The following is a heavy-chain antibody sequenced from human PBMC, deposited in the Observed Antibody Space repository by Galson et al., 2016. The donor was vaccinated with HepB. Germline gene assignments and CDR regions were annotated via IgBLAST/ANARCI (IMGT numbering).Heavy chain of an antibody. CDR3: VRDGYCSGGSCSSKFFFDY. J-gene: IGHJ4*02. V-gene: IGHV5-51*01. D-gene: IGHD2-15*01. CDR2: IFPSDSDT. CDR1: GYSFPHFW. Sequence: QSGAEVKKPGESLTISCQASGYSFPHFWIGWVRQMPGKGLEWMGVIFPSDSDTTYNPSFEGQVTLSADTSSDTVYLQWNSLKASDTAMYYCVRDGYCSGGSCSSKFFFDYWGQGTLVTVSS.